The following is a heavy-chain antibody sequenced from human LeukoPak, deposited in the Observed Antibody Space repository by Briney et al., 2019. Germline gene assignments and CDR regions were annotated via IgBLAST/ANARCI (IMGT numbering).Heavy chain of an antibody. V-gene: IGHV3-7*01. J-gene: IGHJ3*02. Sequence: GGSLRLSCAASGFTFSSYWMSWVRQAPGKGLEWVANIKRDESDKHYLDSVEGRFIISRDNAKNSLYLQMNSLRAEDTAVYYCARDSSPRVYGSSWYYDAFDIWGQGTTVTVSS. CDR2: IKRDESDK. CDR3: ARDSSPRVYGSSWYYDAFDI. CDR1: GFTFSSYW. D-gene: IGHD6-13*01.